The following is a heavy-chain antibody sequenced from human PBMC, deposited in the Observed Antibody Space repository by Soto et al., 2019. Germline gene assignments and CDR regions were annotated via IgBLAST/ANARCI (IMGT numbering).Heavy chain of an antibody. J-gene: IGHJ5*02. D-gene: IGHD2-8*01. CDR3: VRSINGAFDH. CDR2: IKPDGSEK. CDR1: GFTFSSYW. Sequence: VGSLRLSCVASGFTFSSYWMSWVRQAPGKGLEWVTNIKPDGSEKNYVGSVKGRFTISRDNAKNSLYLQMNSLRAEDTAVYYCVRSINGAFDHWGQGSLVTVSS. V-gene: IGHV3-7*01.